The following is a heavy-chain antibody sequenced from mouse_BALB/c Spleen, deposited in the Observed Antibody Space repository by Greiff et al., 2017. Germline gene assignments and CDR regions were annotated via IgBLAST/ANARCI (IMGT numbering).Heavy chain of an antibody. D-gene: IGHD2-1*01. J-gene: IGHJ4*01. CDR3: ARYYGNYGYYAMDY. CDR2: ISYSGST. Sequence: EVNVVESGPSLVKPSQTLSLTCSVTGDSITSGYWNWIRKFPGNKLEYMGYISYSGSTYYNPSLKSRISITRDTSKNQYYLQLNSVTTEDTATYYCARYYGNYGYYAMDYWGQGTSVTVSS. V-gene: IGHV3-8*02. CDR1: GDSITSGY.